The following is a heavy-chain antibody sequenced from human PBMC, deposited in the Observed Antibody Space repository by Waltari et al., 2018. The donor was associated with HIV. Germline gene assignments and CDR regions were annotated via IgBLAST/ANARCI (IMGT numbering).Heavy chain of an antibody. CDR1: GYNFTSYG. D-gene: IGHD2-2*01. CDR2: ISAYNGNT. V-gene: IGHV1-18*01. Sequence: QVQLVQSGAEVKKPGASVKVSCKASGYNFTSYGISWVRQAAGQGLEWMGWISAYNGNTNYAQKLQGRVTMTTDTSTSTAYMELRSLRSDDTAVYYCARDLFKVKGHQLPPVYWGQGTLVTVSS. CDR3: ARDLFKVKGHQLPPVY. J-gene: IGHJ4*02.